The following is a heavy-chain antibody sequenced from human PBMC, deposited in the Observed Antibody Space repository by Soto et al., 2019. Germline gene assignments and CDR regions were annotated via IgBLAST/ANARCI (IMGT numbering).Heavy chain of an antibody. V-gene: IGHV4-59*13. CDR2: VSHSGRT. CDR1: GGSMRGYS. CDR3: ARVAMENYHDMWSGSTSSALDV. Sequence: SETLSLTCKVSGGSMRGYSWSWIRQTPGEGLEWIGYVSHSGRTDYSPSLKNRVTISLDMSKNHFALHVNSVDPADAAVYYCARVAMENYHDMWSGSTSSALDVWGQGTPVTV. D-gene: IGHD3-3*01. J-gene: IGHJ6*02.